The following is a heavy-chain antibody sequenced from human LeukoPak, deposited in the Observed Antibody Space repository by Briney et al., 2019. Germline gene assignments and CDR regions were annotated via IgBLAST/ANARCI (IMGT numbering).Heavy chain of an antibody. CDR1: GFTFSSYS. D-gene: IGHD5-24*01. V-gene: IGHV3-48*01. J-gene: IGHJ3*02. CDR3: ARGNGYNLDAFDI. Sequence: GGSLRLSCAASGFTFSSYSMNWVRKAPGKGLEWVSYISSSSSTIYYADSVKGRFTISRDNAKNSLYLQMNSLRAEDTAVYYCARGNGYNLDAFDIWGQGTMVTVSS. CDR2: ISSSSSTI.